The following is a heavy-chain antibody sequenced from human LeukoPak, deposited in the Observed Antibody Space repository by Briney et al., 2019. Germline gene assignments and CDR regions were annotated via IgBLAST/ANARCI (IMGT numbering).Heavy chain of an antibody. D-gene: IGHD2-2*01. J-gene: IGHJ4*02. Sequence: ASVKVSCKASGGTFSSYAISWVRQAPGQGLEWMGRIIPIFGTANYAQKFQGRVTITTDGSTSTAYMELSSLRSEDTAVYYCARERYCSSTSCYAFDYWGQGTLVTVSS. CDR1: GGTFSSYA. V-gene: IGHV1-69*05. CDR3: ARERYCSSTSCYAFDY. CDR2: IIPIFGTA.